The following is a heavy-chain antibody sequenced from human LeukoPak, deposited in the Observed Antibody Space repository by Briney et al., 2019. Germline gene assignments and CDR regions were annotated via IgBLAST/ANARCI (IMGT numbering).Heavy chain of an antibody. CDR3: AREEGAPIAAANV. CDR2: IRPNNGNT. D-gene: IGHD6-13*01. V-gene: IGHV1-18*01. Sequence: ASVTVSCKASGYTFTTYTISWVRQAPGQGLEWMGWIRPNNGNTNYAQKLQGRVSMTTDTSMSTAYMGLRSLRSDDTAVYYCAREEGAPIAAANVWGLGTMVTVSS. CDR1: GYTFTTYT. J-gene: IGHJ3*01.